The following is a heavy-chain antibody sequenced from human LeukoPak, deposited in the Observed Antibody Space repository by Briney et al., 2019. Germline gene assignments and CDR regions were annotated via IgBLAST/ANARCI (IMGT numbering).Heavy chain of an antibody. J-gene: IGHJ4*02. D-gene: IGHD3-3*01. CDR3: ATLTPYYDFWSGYYNAGYFDY. CDR2: MNPNSGNT. CDR1: GYTFTSYD. Sequence: GASVKVSCKASGYTFTSYDINWVRQATGQGLEWMGWMNPNSGNTGYAQKFQGRVTMTRNTSISTAYMELSSLRSEDTAVYYCATLTPYYDFWSGYYNAGYFDYWGQGTLVTVSS. V-gene: IGHV1-8*01.